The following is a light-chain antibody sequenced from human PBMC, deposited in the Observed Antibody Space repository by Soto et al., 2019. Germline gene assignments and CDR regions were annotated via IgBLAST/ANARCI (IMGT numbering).Light chain of an antibody. CDR1: QSIGSS. V-gene: IGKV1-5*01. CDR3: QQYNSYGS. J-gene: IGKJ2*01. Sequence: DIQMTQSPSTLSASVGDRVTITCRASQSIGSSLAWYQQKPGKGPQLLIYDASTLESGDPSRVSGGGFGTEFALTISSLQPDDFATFYCQQYNSYGSFGQGNKLEIK. CDR2: DAS.